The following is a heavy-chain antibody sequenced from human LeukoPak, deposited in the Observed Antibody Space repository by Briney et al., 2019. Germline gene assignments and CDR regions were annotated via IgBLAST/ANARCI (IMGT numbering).Heavy chain of an antibody. CDR1: GFTVSSNY. J-gene: IGHJ4*02. D-gene: IGHD2-15*01. Sequence: GGSLRLSCAASGFTVSSNYMTWVRQAPGKGLEWVSVIYSGGSTYYADSVKGRFTISRDNSKNTLYLQMNSLRAEDTAVYYCARDRYCSGGSCDYWGQGTLVTVPS. CDR3: ARDRYCSGGSCDY. CDR2: IYSGGST. V-gene: IGHV3-66*02.